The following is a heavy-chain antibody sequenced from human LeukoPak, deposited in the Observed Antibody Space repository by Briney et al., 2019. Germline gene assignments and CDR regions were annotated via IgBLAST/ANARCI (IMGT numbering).Heavy chain of an antibody. Sequence: ASVKVCCKASGCTFSSYAISWVRQARGQGLEWMGGIIPIFGTANYAQKFQGRGTITTDESTSTASVELSSLRSEDTAVYYCASPRVGATHFDYWGQGTLVTVSS. CDR1: GCTFSSYA. J-gene: IGHJ4*02. D-gene: IGHD1-26*01. CDR2: IIPIFGTA. V-gene: IGHV1-69*05. CDR3: ASPRVGATHFDY.